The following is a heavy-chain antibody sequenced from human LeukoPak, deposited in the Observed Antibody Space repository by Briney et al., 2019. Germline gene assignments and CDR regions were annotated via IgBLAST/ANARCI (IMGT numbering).Heavy chain of an antibody. Sequence: SCKASGYTFTTYTMHWVRQAPGKGLEWVADISSDGSNQYYAVSVKGRFIISRDNSKNTVSLQMNSLRGDDTAVYYCARDPGYTYALRYWGQGTLVTVSS. CDR2: ISSDGSNQ. D-gene: IGHD5-18*01. CDR1: GYTFTTYT. CDR3: ARDPGYTYALRY. J-gene: IGHJ4*02. V-gene: IGHV3-30*04.